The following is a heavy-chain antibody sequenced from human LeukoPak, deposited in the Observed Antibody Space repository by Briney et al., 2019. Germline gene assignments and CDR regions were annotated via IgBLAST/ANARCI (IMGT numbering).Heavy chain of an antibody. V-gene: IGHV7-4-1*02. Sequence: ASVKVSCKASGYTFTGYYMHWVRQAPGQGLEWMGWINTNTGNPTYAQGLTGRFVFSLDTSVSTAYLQINSLKPEDTAFYYCARDWGGWNQAYWGQGTLVTVSS. CDR2: INTNTGNP. D-gene: IGHD1-1*01. J-gene: IGHJ4*02. CDR1: GYTFTGYY. CDR3: ARDWGGWNQAY.